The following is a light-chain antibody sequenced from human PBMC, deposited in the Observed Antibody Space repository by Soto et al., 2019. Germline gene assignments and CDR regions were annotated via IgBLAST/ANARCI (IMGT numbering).Light chain of an antibody. Sequence: QRTESASSVDPAGGRSVTITCRASQSISNWLAWYQQKPGKAPKLLIYDASTLESGVPSRFSGGGFGTDFTLTMGSLQPDDFATYYCQQYSSYSTFGQGTKVDIK. CDR3: QQYSSYST. J-gene: IGKJ1*01. CDR1: QSISNW. V-gene: IGKV1-5*01. CDR2: DAS.